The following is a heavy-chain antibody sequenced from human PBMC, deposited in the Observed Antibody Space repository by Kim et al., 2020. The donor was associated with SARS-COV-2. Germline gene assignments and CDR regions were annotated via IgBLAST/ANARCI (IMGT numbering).Heavy chain of an antibody. J-gene: IGHJ4*02. Sequence: GGSLRLSCAASGFTISSYWMSWVRQAPGKGLEWVANIKQDGSEKYYVDSVKGRFTISRDNAKNSLYLQMNSLRAEDTAVYYCARAEAVAGTSNYWGQGTLVTVSS. CDR2: IKQDGSEK. D-gene: IGHD6-19*01. V-gene: IGHV3-7*05. CDR3: ARAEAVAGTSNY. CDR1: GFTISSYW.